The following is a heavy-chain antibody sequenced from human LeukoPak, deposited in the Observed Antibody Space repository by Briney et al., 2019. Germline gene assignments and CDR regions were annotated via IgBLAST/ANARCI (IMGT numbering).Heavy chain of an antibody. CDR3: AKDTPGMIPRYFDY. D-gene: IGHD1-1*01. Sequence: PGGSLRLSCAASGFTFSSYAMSWVRQAPGKGLEWVSPISGSGGSTYHADSAIGRCTISRDNSKNTLYLQMNSLRAEETAVYYCAKDTPGMIPRYFDYWGQGTLVTVSS. CDR1: GFTFSSYA. CDR2: ISGSGGST. V-gene: IGHV3-23*01. J-gene: IGHJ4*02.